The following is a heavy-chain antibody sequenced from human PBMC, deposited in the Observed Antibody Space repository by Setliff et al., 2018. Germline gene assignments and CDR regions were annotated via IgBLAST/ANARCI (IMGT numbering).Heavy chain of an antibody. D-gene: IGHD1-26*01. J-gene: IGHJ4*02. CDR2: INAGNGNT. Sequence: ASVKVSCKASGYTFTSYAMHWVRQAPGQRLERMGWINAGNGNTKYSQKFQGRVTITRDTSASTAYMELSSLRSEDTAVYYCASCSGRAPCLLPTIWGQGTLVTVSS. CDR1: GYTFTSYA. CDR3: ASCSGRAPCLLPTI. V-gene: IGHV1-3*01.